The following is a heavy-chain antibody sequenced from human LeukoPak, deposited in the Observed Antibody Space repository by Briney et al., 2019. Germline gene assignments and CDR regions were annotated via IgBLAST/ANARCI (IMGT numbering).Heavy chain of an antibody. Sequence: GGSLRLSCAASGFTFSSYAMSRVRQAPGKGLEWVSAISGSGGSTYYADSVKGRFTISRGNSKNTLYLQMNSLRAEDTAVYYCAKVVVTPNSLHNWFDPWGQGTLVTVSS. CDR3: AKVVVTPNSLHNWFDP. J-gene: IGHJ5*02. V-gene: IGHV3-23*01. CDR1: GFTFSSYA. D-gene: IGHD2-21*02. CDR2: ISGSGGST.